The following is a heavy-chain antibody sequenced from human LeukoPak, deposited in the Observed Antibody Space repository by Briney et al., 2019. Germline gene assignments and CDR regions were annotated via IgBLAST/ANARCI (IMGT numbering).Heavy chain of an antibody. J-gene: IGHJ4*02. CDR3: TRSPEYYDFWSGSDY. D-gene: IGHD3-3*01. V-gene: IGHV3-49*04. CDR2: IRSKAYGGTT. Sequence: PGRSLRLSCTASGFTFGDYAMSWVRQAPGKGLEWVGFIRSKAYGGTTEYAASVKGRFTISRDDSKSIAYLQMNSLKTEDTAVYYCTRSPEYYDFWSGSDYWGRGTLVTVSS. CDR1: GFTFGDYA.